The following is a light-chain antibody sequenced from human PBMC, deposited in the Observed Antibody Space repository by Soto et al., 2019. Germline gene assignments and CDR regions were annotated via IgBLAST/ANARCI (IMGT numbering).Light chain of an antibody. V-gene: IGKV1-39*01. J-gene: IGKJ4*01. Sequence: DIQLTQSPSSLSASVGDEVTITCRARQCIRHYLTWYQQKPGRAPTLLIYGVSTLQSGVPSRFSGGGSGTDFTLTISNLQLEDFATYYCQQSYDAQFTFGGGTRVEIK. CDR1: QCIRHY. CDR3: QQSYDAQFT. CDR2: GVS.